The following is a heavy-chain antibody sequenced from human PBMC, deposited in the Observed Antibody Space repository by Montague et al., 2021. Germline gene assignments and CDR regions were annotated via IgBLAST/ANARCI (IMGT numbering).Heavy chain of an antibody. J-gene: IGHJ5*02. CDR3: AHRVGWAAGQNWFDA. CDR2: IYWDDEK. D-gene: IGHD6-13*01. Sequence: PALVKPTKTLTLTCTFSGFSISTSRVGVGWIRQPPGKALEWLALIYWDDEKRYSPSLKRRLTITKDTSKNQVVLTMTNIDPVDTGTYYCAHRVGWAAGQNWFDAWGQGTLVTVSS. CDR1: GFSISTSRVG. V-gene: IGHV2-5*02.